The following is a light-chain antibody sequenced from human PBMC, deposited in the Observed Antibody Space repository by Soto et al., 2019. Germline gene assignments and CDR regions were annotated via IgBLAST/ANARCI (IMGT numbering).Light chain of an antibody. V-gene: IGKV3-11*01. CDR3: QQRAGWPYT. CDR2: DAS. J-gene: IGKJ2*01. CDR1: QSINNY. Sequence: DIVLTQSPGTLSLSPGERVTLSCRASQSINNYLAWYQQKPGQDPRLLIYDASNRATGIPSRFSGRGSGTDFTLRISGLEPEDFATYYCQQRAGWPYTFGQGTRLEIK.